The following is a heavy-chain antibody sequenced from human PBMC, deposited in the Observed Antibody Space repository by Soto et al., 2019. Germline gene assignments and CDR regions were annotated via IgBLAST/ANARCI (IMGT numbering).Heavy chain of an antibody. V-gene: IGHV4-59*01. CDR3: ARDLWGYCGTDCYPLDV. Sequence: SETLSLTCTVSGGSISRYYWSWIRQPPGKGLEWIGYMYNTGSTVYNPSFKSRVTISVDTSRNQFSLKLNSVTAADTAVYYCARDLWGYCGTDCYPLDVWGQGTTVTVSS. D-gene: IGHD2-21*02. CDR2: MYNTGST. CDR1: GGSISRYY. J-gene: IGHJ6*02.